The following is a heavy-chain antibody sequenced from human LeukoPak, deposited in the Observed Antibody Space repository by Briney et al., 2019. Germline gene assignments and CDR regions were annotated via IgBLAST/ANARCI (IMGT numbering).Heavy chain of an antibody. D-gene: IGHD3-22*01. CDR1: GGSISSGCYY. CDR3: ARESYYDSY. V-gene: IGHV4-61*02. Sequence: SQTLSLTCTVSGGSISSGCYYWSWIRQPAGKGLEWIGRIYTSGSTNYNPSLKSRVTISVDTSKNQFSLKLSSVTAADTAVYYCARESYYDSYWGQGTLVTVSS. J-gene: IGHJ4*02. CDR2: IYTSGST.